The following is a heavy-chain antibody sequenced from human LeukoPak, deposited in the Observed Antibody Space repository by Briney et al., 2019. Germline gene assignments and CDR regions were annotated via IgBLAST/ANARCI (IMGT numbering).Heavy chain of an antibody. Sequence: PGRSLRLSCAASGFTFRVYAIRWVRQAPGKGRGWVAVISFGGGTKYYADSVKGRFTISRDNFDNTVSLEMNSLKAGDTAIYYCARDPKQGAPDYFDYWGQGTLVTVSS. CDR1: GFTFRVYA. CDR3: ARDPKQGAPDYFDY. D-gene: IGHD3-16*01. J-gene: IGHJ4*02. V-gene: IGHV3-30*04. CDR2: ISFGGGTK.